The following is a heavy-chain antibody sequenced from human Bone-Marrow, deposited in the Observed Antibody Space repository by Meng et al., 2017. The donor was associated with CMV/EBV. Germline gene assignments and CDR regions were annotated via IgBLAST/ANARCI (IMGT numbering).Heavy chain of an antibody. CDR1: GFTFSSYA. D-gene: IGHD3-16*01. V-gene: IGHV3-23*03. CDR2: IYSGGSST. J-gene: IGHJ3*02. CDR3: ARVPYDWEAFDI. Sequence: GESLKISCAASGFTFSSYAMSWVRQAPGKGLEWVSVIYSGGSSTYYADSAKGRFTISRDNAKNTLYLQMSSLRAEDTAVYYCARVPYDWEAFDIWGQGTMVTVSS.